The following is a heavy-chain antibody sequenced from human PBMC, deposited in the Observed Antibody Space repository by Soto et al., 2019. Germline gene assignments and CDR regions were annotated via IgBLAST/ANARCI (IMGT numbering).Heavy chain of an antibody. D-gene: IGHD2-21*01. CDR1: GFTFNTYD. V-gene: IGHV3-21*01. Sequence: EVQLVESGGDLVKPGGSLRLSCAASGFTFNTYDMNWVRQAPGKGLEWVSSITTSSAYIYYADSLKGRITISRDNAKNSLFLQMNSLRAEDTAVYYCVRSGTARLLRHSWFDTWGQGTLVTVSS. J-gene: IGHJ5*02. CDR3: VRSGTARLLRHSWFDT. CDR2: ITTSSAYI.